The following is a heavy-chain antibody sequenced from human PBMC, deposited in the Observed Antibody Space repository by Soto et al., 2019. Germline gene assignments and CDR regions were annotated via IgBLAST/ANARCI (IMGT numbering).Heavy chain of an antibody. CDR3: ARRARPDFYYMDV. V-gene: IGHV3-64*01. D-gene: IGHD6-6*01. J-gene: IGHJ6*03. CDR1: GFTLSGYA. CDR2: ISSNGVGT. Sequence: GGSLRLSCAASGFTLSGYAMDWVRQAPGKGLEYVSGISSNGVGTYYANSVQGRFTISRDNSRNTVYLQMGSLRPEDMAVYYCARRARPDFYYMDVWGKGTTLTVSS.